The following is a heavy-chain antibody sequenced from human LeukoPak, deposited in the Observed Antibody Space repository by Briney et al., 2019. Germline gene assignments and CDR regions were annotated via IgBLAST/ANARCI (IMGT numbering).Heavy chain of an antibody. CDR2: IYYSGRT. Sequence: SETLSLTCDVSGGSVTSTNWWTWVRQPPGKGLEWIGYIYYSGRTYYNPSLKSRVTISVETSQNQFSLKLTSVTAADTAVYYCARVADEFGDYGFDYWGQGTLVTVSS. D-gene: IGHD4-17*01. J-gene: IGHJ4*02. V-gene: IGHV4-4*02. CDR3: ARVADEFGDYGFDY. CDR1: GGSVTSTNW.